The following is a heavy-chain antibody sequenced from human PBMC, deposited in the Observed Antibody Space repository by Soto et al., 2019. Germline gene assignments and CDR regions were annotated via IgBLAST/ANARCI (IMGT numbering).Heavy chain of an antibody. D-gene: IGHD3-10*01. CDR1: GFTFSSYG. CDR3: AGEHAAPGSYERDYYYCGMDV. V-gene: IGHV3-33*01. J-gene: IGHJ6*02. CDR2: IWYDGSNK. Sequence: QVQLVESGGGVVQPGRSLRLSCAASGFTFSSYGMHWVRQAPGKGLEWVAVIWYDGSNKYYADSVKGRFTISRDNSKNTLYLQMNSLRAEDTAVYYGAGEHAAPGSYERDYYYCGMDVWGHGTTVTVCS.